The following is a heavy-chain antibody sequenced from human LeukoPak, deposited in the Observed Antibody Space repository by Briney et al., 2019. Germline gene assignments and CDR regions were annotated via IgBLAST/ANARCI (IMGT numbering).Heavy chain of an antibody. V-gene: IGHV3-23*01. CDR3: AKALSASSYDY. CDR2: INPSGSAT. Sequence: PGGSLRLSCAASGFTFSSYTMGWVRQAPGKGLEWVSDINPSGSATYYADSAKGRFTISRDNSKNTLYLQMNSLRAEDTAVYYCAKALSASSYDYWGQGTLVTVSS. CDR1: GFTFSSYT. J-gene: IGHJ4*02. D-gene: IGHD2-2*01.